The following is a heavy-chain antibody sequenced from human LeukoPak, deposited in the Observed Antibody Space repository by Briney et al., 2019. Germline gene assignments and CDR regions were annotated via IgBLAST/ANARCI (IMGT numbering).Heavy chain of an antibody. V-gene: IGHV3-30*18. CDR3: AKGQQWLAYYFDY. CDR1: GFTFSNYV. D-gene: IGHD6-19*01. J-gene: IGHJ4*02. CDR2: ISYDGSNK. Sequence: GSPRLSCAASGFTFSNYVMHWVRQAPGKGLEWVAVISYDGSNKYYADSVKGRFTISRDNSKNTLYLQMNSLRAEDTAVYYCAKGQQWLAYYFDYWGQGTLVTVSS.